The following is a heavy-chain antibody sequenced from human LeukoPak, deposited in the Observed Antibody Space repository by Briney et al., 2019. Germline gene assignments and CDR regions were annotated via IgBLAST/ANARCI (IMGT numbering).Heavy chain of an antibody. D-gene: IGHD3-10*01. J-gene: IGHJ6*02. CDR1: GYTFSNFD. CDR2: MNPKSGYT. V-gene: IGHV1-8*03. Sequence: GASVKVSCKASGYTFSNFDLNRVRQATGQGLEWVGYMNPKSGYTVYAQKFQGRVTITRDTSISTLYMELSSLRSEDTAVYYCATGTIRGSGSLYGMDVWGQGTTVTVSS. CDR3: ATGTIRGSGSLYGMDV.